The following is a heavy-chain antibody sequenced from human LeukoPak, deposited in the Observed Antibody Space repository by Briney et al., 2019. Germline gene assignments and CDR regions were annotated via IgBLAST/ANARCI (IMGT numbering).Heavy chain of an antibody. CDR1: GVSISSNY. D-gene: IGHD4-11*01. CDR3: AGYDHSNYLAY. Sequence: PSETLSLTCTVSGVSISSNYWSWIRQPPGKGLEWNGLEWIGYIHANGDTNYNPSLNRRATMSLDSSRRHLSLNLSSLTAADTAVYFCAGYDHSNYLAYWGQGILVTVSS. V-gene: IGHV4-4*08. CDR2: IHANGDT. J-gene: IGHJ4*02.